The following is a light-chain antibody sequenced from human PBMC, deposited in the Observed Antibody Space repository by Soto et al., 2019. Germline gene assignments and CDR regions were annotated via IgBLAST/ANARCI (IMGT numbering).Light chain of an antibody. J-gene: IGKJ3*01. V-gene: IGKV3-20*01. CDR3: QQYGISLIT. CDR2: GAS. CDR1: QSVSSSY. Sequence: DIVLTQSPGTLSLSPGERATLSCRASQSVSSSYFAWYQQKPGQAPRLLIYGASSRATGIPDRFSGSGSGTDFTLTISRLEPQDFAVYYCQQYGISLITSGPGTKVAIK.